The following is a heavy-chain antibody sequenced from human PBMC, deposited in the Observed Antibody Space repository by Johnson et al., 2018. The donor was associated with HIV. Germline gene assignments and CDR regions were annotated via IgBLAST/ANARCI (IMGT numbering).Heavy chain of an antibody. D-gene: IGHD6-19*01. Sequence: QVQLVESGGGVVQPGRSLRLSCAASGFTLSSYAMHWVRQAPGKGLEWVAVVSYDGSNKYYADSVKGRFTISRDNAKNSLYLQMNSLRAEDTAVYYCARPGGGWYETAFDIWGQGTMVTVSS. CDR2: VSYDGSNK. CDR3: ARPGGGWYETAFDI. V-gene: IGHV3-30-3*01. J-gene: IGHJ3*02. CDR1: GFTLSSYA.